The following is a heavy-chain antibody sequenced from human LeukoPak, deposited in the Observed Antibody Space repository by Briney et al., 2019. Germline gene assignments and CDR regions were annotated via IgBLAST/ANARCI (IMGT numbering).Heavy chain of an antibody. Sequence: GGSLRLSCAASGFTFSIFAMNWVRQAQGKQREYVSAITSNGGSTYYADSVKGRFTISRDNSKNTLYLQMGSLRPEDMAVYYCVRWGYYSNYDYWGQGTLVTVSS. CDR2: ITSNGGST. D-gene: IGHD4-11*01. V-gene: IGHV3-64*02. J-gene: IGHJ4*02. CDR1: GFTFSIFA. CDR3: VRWGYYSNYDY.